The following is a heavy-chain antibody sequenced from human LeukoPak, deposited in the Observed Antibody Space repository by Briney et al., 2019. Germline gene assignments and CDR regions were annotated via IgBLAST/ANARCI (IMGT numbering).Heavy chain of an antibody. J-gene: IGHJ4*02. Sequence: GGSLRLSCAASGFTFRSYTMSWVRQAPGKGLEWVSAISGSGGSTYYADSVKGRFTISRDNSKNTLYLQMNSLRAEDTAVYYCAKVERFLETNFDYWGQGTLVTVSS. D-gene: IGHD3-3*01. V-gene: IGHV3-23*01. CDR1: GFTFRSYT. CDR2: ISGSGGST. CDR3: AKVERFLETNFDY.